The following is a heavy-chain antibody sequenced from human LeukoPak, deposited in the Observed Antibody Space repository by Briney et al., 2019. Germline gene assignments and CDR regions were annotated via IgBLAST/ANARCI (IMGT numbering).Heavy chain of an antibody. CDR2: IFYSGKT. CDR1: GGSISSSSYY. CDR3: ATLLSNIVVNWFDP. V-gene: IGHV4-39*07. D-gene: IGHD2-21*01. J-gene: IGHJ5*02. Sequence: SETLSLTCTVSGGSISSSSYYWGWIRQPPGKGLEWIGSIFYSGKTYYNPSLKGRVTISVDTSKNQFSLKLSSVTAADTAVYYCATLLSNIVVNWFDPWGQGTLVTVSS.